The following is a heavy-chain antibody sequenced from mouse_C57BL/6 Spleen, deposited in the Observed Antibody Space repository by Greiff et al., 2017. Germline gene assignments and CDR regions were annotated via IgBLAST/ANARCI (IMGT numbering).Heavy chain of an antibody. D-gene: IGHD4-1*01. V-gene: IGHV14-3*01. J-gene: IGHJ3*01. Sequence: VQLQQSVAELVRPGASVKLSCTASGFNIKNTYMHWVKQRPEQGLEWIGRIDPANGNTKYAPKFQGKATITADTSSNTAYLQLSSLTSEDTAIYYWARKMGLANWAFAYWGQGTLVTVSA. CDR2: IDPANGNT. CDR1: GFNIKNTY. CDR3: ARKMGLANWAFAY.